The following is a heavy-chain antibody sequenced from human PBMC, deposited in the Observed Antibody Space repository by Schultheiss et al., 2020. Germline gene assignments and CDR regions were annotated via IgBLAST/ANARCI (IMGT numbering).Heavy chain of an antibody. Sequence: GGSLRLSCAASGFTFSSYGMHWVRQAPGKGLEWVAVISYDGSNKYYADSVKGRFTISRDNSKNTLYLQMNSLRAEDTAVYYCAKSPRATVTTIGYYFDYWGQGTLVTVSS. CDR3: AKSPRATVTTIGYYFDY. V-gene: IGHV3-30*18. D-gene: IGHD4-11*01. CDR2: ISYDGSNK. J-gene: IGHJ4*02. CDR1: GFTFSSYG.